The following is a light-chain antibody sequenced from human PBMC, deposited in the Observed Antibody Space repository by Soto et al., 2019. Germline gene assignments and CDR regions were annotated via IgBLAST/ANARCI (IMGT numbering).Light chain of an antibody. V-gene: IGKV3-11*01. CDR1: LSVSSY. CDR2: DAS. CDR3: QQHSNWPPT. Sequence: IVFRQSPATLSLSPRERATLSCRASLSVSSYLAWYQQKPGQAPRLLIYDASNRATGIPARFSGSGSGTDFTLTISSLEPEDFAVYYCQQHSNWPPTFGGGTKVDIK. J-gene: IGKJ4*01.